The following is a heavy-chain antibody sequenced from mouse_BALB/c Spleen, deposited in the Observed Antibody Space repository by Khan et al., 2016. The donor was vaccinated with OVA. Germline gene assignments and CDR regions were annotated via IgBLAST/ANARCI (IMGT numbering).Heavy chain of an antibody. J-gene: IGHJ2*01. CDR1: GSTFTSFG. CDR2: IYPGNGYT. V-gene: IGHV1S134*01. CDR3: TTAYYRYYFDY. D-gene: IGHD2-12*01. Sequence: EVQLQESGAELGRPGSSVKLSCKTSGSTFTSFGIKWVKQRPGQGLQWIGYIYPGNGYTEYNEKFQGQAILNSDTSSSTAYMQLRSLTSDDSAIYFCTTAYYRYYFDYWGQGTTLTVSS.